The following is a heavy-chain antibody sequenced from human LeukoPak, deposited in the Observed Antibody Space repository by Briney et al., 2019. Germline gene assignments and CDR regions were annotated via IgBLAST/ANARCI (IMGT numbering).Heavy chain of an antibody. Sequence: GSSVKVSCKASGGTFSSYAISWVRQAPGQGLEWMGGIIPIFGTANYAQKFQRRVTITTDESTSTAYMELSSLRSEDTAVYYCARDRADSSGYYYRFDYWGQGTLVTVSS. CDR1: GGTFSSYA. D-gene: IGHD3-22*01. V-gene: IGHV1-69*05. CDR3: ARDRADSSGYYYRFDY. CDR2: IIPIFGTA. J-gene: IGHJ4*02.